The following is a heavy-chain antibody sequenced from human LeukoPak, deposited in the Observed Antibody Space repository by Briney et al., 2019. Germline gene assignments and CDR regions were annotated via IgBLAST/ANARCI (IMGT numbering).Heavy chain of an antibody. CDR2: IYYAGNT. D-gene: IGHD3-3*01. V-gene: IGHV4-59*13. CDR1: GGSISSFY. J-gene: IGHJ4*02. Sequence: PSETLSLTCSVSGGSISSFYWSWIRQPPGKGLEWLGYIYYAGNTKYNPSLNSRVTISLDTSRSQFSLTLSSVTAADTAVYYCARTRDVWSGYYTEPPYFFDYWGQGILVSVSS. CDR3: ARTRDVWSGYYTEPPYFFDY.